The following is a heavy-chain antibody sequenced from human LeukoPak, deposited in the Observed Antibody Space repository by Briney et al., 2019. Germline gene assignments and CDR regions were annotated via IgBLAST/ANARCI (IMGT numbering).Heavy chain of an antibody. Sequence: GGSLRLSCAASGFTFNSYFITWVRQTPGKGLEWVGNIKQDGSDKFYVDSVKGRFTISRDNATNSLYLQMNRLRGEDTAVYFCARTSTGDGYRCFDYWGRGTLVTVSS. CDR3: ARTSTGDGYRCFDY. V-gene: IGHV3-7*04. CDR2: IKQDGSDK. D-gene: IGHD5-24*01. CDR1: GFTFNSYF. J-gene: IGHJ4*02.